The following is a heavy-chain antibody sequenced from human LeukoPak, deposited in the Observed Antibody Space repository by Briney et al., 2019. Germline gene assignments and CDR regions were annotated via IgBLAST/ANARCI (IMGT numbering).Heavy chain of an antibody. J-gene: IGHJ4*02. Sequence: GGSLRLSCAASGFTLRNYEMNWVRQAPGKGLEWVSYISASGITINYADSVKGRFTISRDNAKNSLYLQMNRRRAEDTAVYYCTRDPTGGNHYGPFDYWGQGTLVTVSS. CDR3: TRDPTGGNHYGPFDY. D-gene: IGHD2-8*02. CDR2: ISASGITI. CDR1: GFTLRNYE. V-gene: IGHV3-48*03.